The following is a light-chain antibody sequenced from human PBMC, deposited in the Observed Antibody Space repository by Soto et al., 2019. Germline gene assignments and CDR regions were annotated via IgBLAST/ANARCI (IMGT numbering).Light chain of an antibody. CDR3: QQRGIWPLT. J-gene: IGKJ4*01. Sequence: EIVLTQSPATLSLSPGERATLSCRASQSVSSYLAWYQQKPGQAPRLLIYDASNRATGIPARFSGSGSGTYFTLTISSLEPEDFAVYYCQQRGIWPLTFGGGSQVDSK. V-gene: IGKV3-11*01. CDR1: QSVSSY. CDR2: DAS.